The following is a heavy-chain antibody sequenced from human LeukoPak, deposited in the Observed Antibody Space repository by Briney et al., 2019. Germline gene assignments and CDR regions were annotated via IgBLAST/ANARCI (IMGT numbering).Heavy chain of an antibody. CDR3: ARDLEAVAVDY. Sequence: GGSLRLSCAASGFTFSSYAMHWVRQAPGKGLEWVAVVWYDGSKTYSADSVKGRFTISRDNSKNTLYLQMNSLRAEDTAVYYCARDLEAVAVDYWGQGTLVTVSS. CDR2: VWYDGSKT. CDR1: GFTFSSYA. D-gene: IGHD6-19*01. J-gene: IGHJ4*02. V-gene: IGHV3-33*01.